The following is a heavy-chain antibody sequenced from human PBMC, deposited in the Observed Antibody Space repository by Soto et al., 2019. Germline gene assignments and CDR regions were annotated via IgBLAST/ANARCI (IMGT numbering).Heavy chain of an antibody. CDR1: GYTFTSYA. Sequence: ASGKVSCKXSGYTFTSYAMHWVRQAPGQRLEWMGWINAGNGNTKYSQKFQGRVTITRDTSASTAYMELSSLRSEDTAVYYCARTRGLLSPFDYWGQGTLVTVSS. CDR2: INAGNGNT. J-gene: IGHJ4*02. D-gene: IGHD3-3*01. CDR3: ARTRGLLSPFDY. V-gene: IGHV1-3*01.